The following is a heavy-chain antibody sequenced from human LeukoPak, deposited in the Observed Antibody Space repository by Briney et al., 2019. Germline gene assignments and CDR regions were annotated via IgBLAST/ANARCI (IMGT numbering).Heavy chain of an antibody. V-gene: IGHV3-48*04. CDR1: GFTFSSYS. CDR2: ISSSSSTI. J-gene: IGHJ6*03. Sequence: AGGSLRLSCAASGFTFSSYSMNWVRQAPGKGLEWVSYISSSSSTIYYADSVKGRFTISRDNAKNSLYLQMNSLRAEDTAVYYCARTSQSSARPSYYYYYYMDVWGKGATVTVSS. CDR3: ARTSQSSARPSYYYYYYMDV. D-gene: IGHD6-6*01.